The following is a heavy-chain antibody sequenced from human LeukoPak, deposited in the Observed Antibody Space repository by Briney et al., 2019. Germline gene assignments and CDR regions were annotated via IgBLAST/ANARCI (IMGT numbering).Heavy chain of an antibody. D-gene: IGHD6-13*01. CDR3: ARVWTAAGTEAGDY. CDR2: INHSGST. CDR1: GVSFSGYY. J-gene: IGHJ4*02. Sequence: AETLYLTCAVYGVSFSGYYWSWIRQPPGKGLEWIGEINHSGSTNYNPSRKSRVTISVDTSKNRFSLKLRSVTAADTAVYYCARVWTAAGTEAGDYWGQGTLVTVSS. V-gene: IGHV4-34*01.